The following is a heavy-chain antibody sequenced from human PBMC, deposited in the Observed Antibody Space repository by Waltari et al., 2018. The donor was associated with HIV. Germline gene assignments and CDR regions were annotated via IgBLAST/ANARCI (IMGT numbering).Heavy chain of an antibody. CDR1: GGSISRFY. J-gene: IGHJ4*02. Sequence: QVHLQESGPGLVKPSETLSLTCTVSGGSISRFYWSWIRQSPGEGLEWIGYTYESGSTSYNPSLKSRATISVDTSKNQFSLRLHSVTAADTAVYFCARTSYYYDDSGYYRLYYFDYWCQGTLVTVSS. D-gene: IGHD3-22*01. CDR2: TYESGST. CDR3: ARTSYYYDDSGYYRLYYFDY. V-gene: IGHV4-59*01.